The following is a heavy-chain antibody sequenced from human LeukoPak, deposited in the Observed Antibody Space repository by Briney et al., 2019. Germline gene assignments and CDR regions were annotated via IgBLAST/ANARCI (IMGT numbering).Heavy chain of an antibody. V-gene: IGHV3-21*01. J-gene: IGHJ6*02. CDR2: ISTSSSYT. CDR1: GFTFTNYW. Sequence: GGSLRLSCAASGFTFTNYWMHWVRQAPGKGLEWVASISTSSSYTNYADSVKDRFTISTDNAKNSPYLQMNSLRAEDTAVYYCARGRGRLGPYGDYDTSYGIDVWGQGTTVTVSS. D-gene: IGHD4-17*01. CDR3: ARGRGRLGPYGDYDTSYGIDV.